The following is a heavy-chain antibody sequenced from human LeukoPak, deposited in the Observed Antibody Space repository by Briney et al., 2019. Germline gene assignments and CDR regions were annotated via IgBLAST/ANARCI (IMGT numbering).Heavy chain of an antibody. CDR3: ARDGNYFGSGSPYNY. CDR2: ISHDGSNK. V-gene: IGHV3-30-3*01. D-gene: IGHD3-10*01. CDR1: GFTFSSFA. Sequence: QPGRSLRLSCAASGFTFSSFAMHWVRQAPGKGLDWVAVISHDGSNKYYADSVKGRFTISRDNSKKTLYLQMNSLRAEDAAVYYCARDGNYFGSGSPYNYWGLGALVTVSS. J-gene: IGHJ4*02.